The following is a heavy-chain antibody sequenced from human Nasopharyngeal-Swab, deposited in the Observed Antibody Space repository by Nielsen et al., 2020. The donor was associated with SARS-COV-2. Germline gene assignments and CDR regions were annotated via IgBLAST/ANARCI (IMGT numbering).Heavy chain of an antibody. CDR2: IIPIFGTA. D-gene: IGHD3-22*01. V-gene: IGHV1-69*13. J-gene: IGHJ5*02. Sequence: SVKISCKASGGTFSSYAISWVRQAPGQGLEWMGGIIPIFGTANYAQKFQGRVTITADESTSTAYMELSSLRSEDTAVYYCARDRKGAYYYDSSGYSNWFDPWGQGTLVTVSS. CDR1: GGTFSSYA. CDR3: ARDRKGAYYYDSSGYSNWFDP.